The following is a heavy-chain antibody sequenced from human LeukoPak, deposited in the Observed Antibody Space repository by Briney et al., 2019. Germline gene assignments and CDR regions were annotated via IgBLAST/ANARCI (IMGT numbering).Heavy chain of an antibody. J-gene: IGHJ4*02. Sequence: GGSLRLSCAASGFTVSSNYMSWVRQAPGKGLEWVSVIYSGGSTYYADSVKGRFTISRDNSKNTLYLQMNSLRAEDTAVYYCARGAHNYVYYFDYWGQGTLVTVSS. D-gene: IGHD4-11*01. CDR1: GFTVSSNY. CDR2: IYSGGST. CDR3: ARGAHNYVYYFDY. V-gene: IGHV3-53*01.